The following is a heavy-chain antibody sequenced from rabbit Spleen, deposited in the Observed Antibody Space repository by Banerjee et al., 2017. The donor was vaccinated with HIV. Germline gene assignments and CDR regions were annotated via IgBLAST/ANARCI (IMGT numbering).Heavy chain of an antibody. CDR2: IYISSTNT. Sequence: QSLEESGGDLVKPGASLTLTCTASGFSFSRSAYMCWVRQAPGKGLECIGCIYISSTNTWYASWAKGRFTISKTSSTTVTLQMTSLTAADTATYFCARDSGSSFSSYGMDLWGPGTLVTVS. J-gene: IGHJ6*01. CDR1: GFSFSRSAY. CDR3: ARDSGSSFSSYGMDL. D-gene: IGHD8-1*01. V-gene: IGHV1S40*01.